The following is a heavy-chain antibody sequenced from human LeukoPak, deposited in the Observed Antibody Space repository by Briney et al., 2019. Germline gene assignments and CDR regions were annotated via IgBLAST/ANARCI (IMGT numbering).Heavy chain of an antibody. CDR1: KFSFSTSA. Sequence: GESLRLSCAASKFSFSTSAMSWVRQAPGTGLEWVSAISGSGGTTYYADSVKGRFTISRDNSKDTLYLQMNSLRAEDTAVYYCARISNSNYYFDYWGQGTLVTVSS. CDR3: ARISNSNYYFDY. J-gene: IGHJ4*02. CDR2: ISGSGGTT. V-gene: IGHV3-23*01. D-gene: IGHD2/OR15-2a*01.